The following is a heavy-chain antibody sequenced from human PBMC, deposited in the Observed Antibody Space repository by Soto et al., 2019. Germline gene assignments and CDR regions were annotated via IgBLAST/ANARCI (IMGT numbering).Heavy chain of an antibody. CDR2: ISGSGGST. CDR1: GFTFSSYA. J-gene: IGHJ5*02. Sequence: PGGSLTLSCAASGFTFSSYAMSWVRHAPGKGLEWVSAISGSGGSTYYADSVKGRFTISGDNSKNTLYLQMDSLRAEDTAVYYCAKVALGYGSGGSCYSGRWFDPWGQGTLVTVS. V-gene: IGHV3-23*01. D-gene: IGHD2-15*01. CDR3: AKVALGYGSGGSCYSGRWFDP.